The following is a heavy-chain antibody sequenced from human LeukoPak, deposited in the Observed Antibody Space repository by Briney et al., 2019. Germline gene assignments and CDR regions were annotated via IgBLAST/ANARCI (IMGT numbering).Heavy chain of an antibody. D-gene: IGHD3-22*01. Sequence: GGSLRLSCAASGFTFSSYGMHWVRQAPGKGLEWVAVISYDGSNKYYADSVKGLFTISRDNSKNTLYLQMNSLRAEDTAVYYCAKGVRRGGIVVPLDYWGQGTLVTVSS. V-gene: IGHV3-30*18. CDR1: GFTFSSYG. CDR2: ISYDGSNK. J-gene: IGHJ4*02. CDR3: AKGVRRGGIVVPLDY.